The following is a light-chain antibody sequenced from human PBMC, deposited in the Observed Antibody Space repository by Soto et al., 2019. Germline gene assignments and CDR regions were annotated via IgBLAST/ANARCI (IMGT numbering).Light chain of an antibody. CDR1: NIGTKT. CDR2: DDS. J-gene: IGLJ1*01. CDR3: QVWDSDVLHHV. V-gene: IGLV3-21*02. Sequence: SYELTQSPSLSLAPGQTARITCVGNNIGTKTVHWFQQRPGQAPVLVVFDDSHRPSGIPERFSGSNSGSTAALTISSVEAGDEADYYCQVWDSDVLHHVFGSGTKVTVL.